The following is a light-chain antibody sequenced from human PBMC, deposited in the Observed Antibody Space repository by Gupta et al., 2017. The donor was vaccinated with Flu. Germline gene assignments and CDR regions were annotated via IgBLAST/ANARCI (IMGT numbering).Light chain of an antibody. J-gene: IGLJ2*01. CDR1: SSDVGGDND. CDR2: EIS. V-gene: IGLV2-14*01. Sequence: LITISSARTSSDVGGDNDVYCEQQHAGKATKLMMDEISNRPSGVSNRFAGPKSGKTASLTISGLQAEDEAYYCCSSYTRSSTLVFGGGTKLTVL. CDR3: SSYTRSSTLV.